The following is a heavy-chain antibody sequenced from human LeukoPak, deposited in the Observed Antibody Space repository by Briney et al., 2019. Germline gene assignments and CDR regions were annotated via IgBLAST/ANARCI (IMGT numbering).Heavy chain of an antibody. CDR3: ARGFPRHYDSRGIKFDY. J-gene: IGHJ4*02. V-gene: IGHV3-30*04. CDR2: ISYDGSHK. Sequence: GGSLTLSCAASGFSFSSYAMHWVRHAPGKGMDWVAVISYDGSHKKYAVSVKGRFTMSRDNYKNRLYLQMNSLRAEDTALHYCARGFPRHYDSRGIKFDYWGQGILVTVST. CDR1: GFSFSSYA. D-gene: IGHD3-22*01.